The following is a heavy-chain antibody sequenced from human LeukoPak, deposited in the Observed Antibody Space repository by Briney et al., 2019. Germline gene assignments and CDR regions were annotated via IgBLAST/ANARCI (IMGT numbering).Heavy chain of an antibody. CDR2: ISAYNGNT. V-gene: IGHV1-18*04. CDR3: ARYPRRLFWSGYLDY. Sequence: ASVKVSCKASGYTFTSYYMHWVRQAPGQGLEWMGWISAYNGNTNYAQKLQGRVTMTTDTSTSTAYMELRSLRSDDTAVYYCARYPRRLFWSGYLDYWGQGTLVTVSS. D-gene: IGHD3-3*01. J-gene: IGHJ4*02. CDR1: GYTFTSYY.